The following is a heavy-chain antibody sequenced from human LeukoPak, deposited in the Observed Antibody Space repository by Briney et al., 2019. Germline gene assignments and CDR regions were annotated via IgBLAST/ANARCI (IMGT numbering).Heavy chain of an antibody. Sequence: GGSLRLSCAASGFTFDEYGMSWVRQAPGKGLEWVSSINWDGGSTAYADSVQGRFTISGDNAKNSLHLQMKSLRAEDTALYYCARDSFSGSSLDYWGQGTLVTVSS. J-gene: IGHJ4*02. CDR3: ARDSFSGSSLDY. V-gene: IGHV3-20*04. CDR1: GFTFDEYG. D-gene: IGHD1-26*01. CDR2: INWDGGST.